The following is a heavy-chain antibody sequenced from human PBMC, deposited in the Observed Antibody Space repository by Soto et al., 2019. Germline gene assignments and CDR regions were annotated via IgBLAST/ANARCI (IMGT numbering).Heavy chain of an antibody. D-gene: IGHD4-17*01. J-gene: IGHJ3*02. Sequence: GGSLRLSCAASGFTFSSYAMHWVRQAPGKGLEWVAVISYDGSNKYYADSVKGRFTISRDNSKNKLYLQMNSLRAEDTAVYYCAREDYGDCGHVFAFDIWGQGTMVTVSS. CDR1: GFTFSSYA. CDR3: AREDYGDCGHVFAFDI. V-gene: IGHV3-30-3*01. CDR2: ISYDGSNK.